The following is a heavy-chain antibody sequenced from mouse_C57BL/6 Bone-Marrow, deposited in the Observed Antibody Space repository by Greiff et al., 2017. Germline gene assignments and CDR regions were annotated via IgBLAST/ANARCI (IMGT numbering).Heavy chain of an antibody. D-gene: IGHD3-3*01. CDR2: IDPENGDT. CDR3: TTKGFPFAY. V-gene: IGHV14-4*01. J-gene: IGHJ3*01. CDR1: GFNIKDDY. Sequence: EVQLVESGAELVRPGASVKLSCTASGFNIKDDYMHWVKQRREQGLEWIGWIDPENGDTEYASKFQGKATITADTSSNTAYLQLSSLTSEDTAVYYCTTKGFPFAYWGQGTLVTVSA.